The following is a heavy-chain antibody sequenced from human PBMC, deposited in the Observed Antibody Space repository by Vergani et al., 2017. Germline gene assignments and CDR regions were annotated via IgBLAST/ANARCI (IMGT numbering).Heavy chain of an antibody. V-gene: IGHV3-7*01. Sequence: VESGGTLVQPGGSLRLSCAVSGFTFSDYCMAWVRQAPGKGLEWVANIDRDGSETIYLDSLKGRFTISRDNAKSSVFLQMDSLRVEDTALYYCVRNGETASNSDYFDHWGQGTHVTVSS. CDR1: GFTFSDYC. J-gene: IGHJ4*02. CDR2: IDRDGSET. CDR3: VRNGETASNSDYFDH. D-gene: IGHD5-24*01.